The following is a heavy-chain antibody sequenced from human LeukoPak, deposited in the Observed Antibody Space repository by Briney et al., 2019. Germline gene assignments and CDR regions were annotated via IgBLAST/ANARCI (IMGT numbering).Heavy chain of an antibody. D-gene: IGHD3-22*01. Sequence: GASVKVSCKASGYTFTNYNIDWVRQATGQGLEWMGWINPNSGRAGCVQKFQDRVNITRDTSISTAYMELSSLRSEDTAVYYCVRVYHDGSFESGNWFDPWGQGTLVTVSS. CDR2: INPNSGRA. V-gene: IGHV1-8*01. CDR3: VRVYHDGSFESGNWFDP. J-gene: IGHJ5*02. CDR1: GYTFTNYN.